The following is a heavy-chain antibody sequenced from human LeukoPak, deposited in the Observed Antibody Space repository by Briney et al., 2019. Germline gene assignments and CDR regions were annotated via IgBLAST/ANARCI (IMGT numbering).Heavy chain of an antibody. Sequence: ASVKLSCKSSVYTFSSNGINWVRRATGQGLEWMGWMNPNSGNTGYAQKFQCRVTITRIYTISTAYMVLRSLSSEDTGVYYCARGGGGWESYGFDYWGEGALVTVSS. D-gene: IGHD3-16*01. CDR1: VYTFSSNG. J-gene: IGHJ4*02. CDR3: ARGGGGWESYGFDY. V-gene: IGHV1-8*03. CDR2: MNPNSGNT.